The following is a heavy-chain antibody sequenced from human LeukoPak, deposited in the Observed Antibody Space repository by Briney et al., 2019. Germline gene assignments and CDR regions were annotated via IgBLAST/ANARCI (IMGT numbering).Heavy chain of an antibody. J-gene: IGHJ6*02. D-gene: IGHD3-10*01. CDR2: IYPGDSDT. CDR3: ARHGWFGELSPLYYYYGMDV. V-gene: IGHV5-51*01. Sequence: KDGESLEISCEGSGYNFTSYWIGWGRQVAGKGLEWMGIIYPGDSDTRYSPSFQGQVTISADKSISTAYRQWSSLKASDTAMYYCARHGWFGELSPLYYYYGMDVWGQGTTVTVSS. CDR1: GYNFTSYW.